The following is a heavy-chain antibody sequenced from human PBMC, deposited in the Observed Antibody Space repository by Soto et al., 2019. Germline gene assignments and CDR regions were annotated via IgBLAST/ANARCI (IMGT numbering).Heavy chain of an antibody. D-gene: IGHD3-16*02. V-gene: IGHV4-34*01. CDR3: ARGGIMITFGGVIVLQTFDY. Sequence: QVQLQQWGAGLLKPSETLSLTCAVYGGSFSDYYWSWIRQPPGKGLGWIGEINHSGSTNYNPSLKSRVTISVDTSKNQFSLKLSSVTAADTAVYYCARGGIMITFGGVIVLQTFDYWGQGNLVTVSS. CDR2: INHSGST. CDR1: GGSFSDYY. J-gene: IGHJ4*02.